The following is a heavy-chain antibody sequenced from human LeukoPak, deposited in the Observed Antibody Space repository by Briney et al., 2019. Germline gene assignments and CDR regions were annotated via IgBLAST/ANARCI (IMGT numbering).Heavy chain of an antibody. J-gene: IGHJ6*03. Sequence: GGSLRLSCAASGFTFSSYAMSWVRQAPGKGLEWASAISGSGGSTYYADSVKGRFTISRDNSKNTLYLQMNSLRAEDTAVYYCAKDGGRGDHEKDYYMDVWGKGTTVTVSS. CDR3: AKDGGRGDHEKDYYMDV. V-gene: IGHV3-23*01. D-gene: IGHD3-16*01. CDR1: GFTFSSYA. CDR2: ISGSGGST.